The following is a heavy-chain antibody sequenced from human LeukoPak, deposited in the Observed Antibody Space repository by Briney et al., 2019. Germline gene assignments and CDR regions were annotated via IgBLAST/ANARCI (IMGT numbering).Heavy chain of an antibody. CDR1: GFTFSSYA. D-gene: IGHD4-11*01. CDR3: AKYFPRFDDYSRWANEYYFDY. Sequence: GGSLRLSWAASGFTFSSYAMSWVRQAPAKGLEWVSAISGSGGSTYYADSVKGRFTISRDNSKNTLYLQMNSLRAEDTAVYYCAKYFPRFDDYSRWANEYYFDYWGQGTLVTVSS. CDR2: ISGSGGST. J-gene: IGHJ4*02. V-gene: IGHV3-23*01.